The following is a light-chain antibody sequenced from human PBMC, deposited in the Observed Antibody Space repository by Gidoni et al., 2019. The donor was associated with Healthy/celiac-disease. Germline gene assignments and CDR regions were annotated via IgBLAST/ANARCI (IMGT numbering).Light chain of an antibody. V-gene: IGLV1-40*01. CDR3: QSYDSSLSGSNGV. CDR2: GNS. CDR1: SSNIGAGYD. Sequence: QSVLTQPPSVPRAPGQRLTISCTGSSSNIGAGYDVHGYQQLPGTAPNLLIYGNSNRASGVPDRFSGSKSGTSASLASTGLQAEDEADYYCQSYDSSLSGSNGVFGGGTKLTVL. J-gene: IGLJ2*01.